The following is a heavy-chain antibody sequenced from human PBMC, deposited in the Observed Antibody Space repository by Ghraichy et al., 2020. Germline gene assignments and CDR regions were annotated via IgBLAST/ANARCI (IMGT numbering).Heavy chain of an antibody. D-gene: IGHD1-26*01. Sequence: GGSPRLSCAASGFTFSASAIHWVRQASGKGLEWVGRIKNKADNYATAFAASVKGRFDISRDDSKNTAYLHMSSLNTEDTAVYYCARLDYSGTYYLDVWGRGTTVTVSS. V-gene: IGHV3-73*01. J-gene: IGHJ6*02. CDR1: GFTFSASA. CDR3: ARLDYSGTYYLDV. CDR2: IKNKADNYAT.